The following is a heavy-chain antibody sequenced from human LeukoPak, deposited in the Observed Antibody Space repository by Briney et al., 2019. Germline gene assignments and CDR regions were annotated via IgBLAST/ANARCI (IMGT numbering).Heavy chain of an antibody. CDR2: ISYDGSNK. CDR3: AKNWRPLKLFNLEFDS. D-gene: IGHD1-7*01. J-gene: IGHJ4*02. CDR1: GFTFSSYG. V-gene: IGHV3-30*18. Sequence: GGSLRLSCAASGFTFSSYGMHWVRQAPGKGLEWVAVISYDGSNKYYADSVKGRFTISRDNSKNSLYLEMKSLRSEDTALYYCAKNWRPLKLFNLEFDSWGQGTLVTVSS.